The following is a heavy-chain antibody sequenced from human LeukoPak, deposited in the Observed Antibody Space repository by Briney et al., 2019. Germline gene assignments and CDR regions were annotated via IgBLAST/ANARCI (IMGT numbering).Heavy chain of an antibody. V-gene: IGHV4-4*02. CDR1: GGSISSSNW. Sequence: SETLSLTCAVSGGSISSSNWWSWVRQPPGKGLEWIGEIYHSGSANYNPSLKSRVTISVDKSKNQFSPKLSSVTAADTAVYYCARAAATTYYYDSSGYYYFDYWGQGTLVTVSS. D-gene: IGHD3-22*01. CDR3: ARAAATTYYYDSSGYYYFDY. J-gene: IGHJ4*02. CDR2: IYHSGSA.